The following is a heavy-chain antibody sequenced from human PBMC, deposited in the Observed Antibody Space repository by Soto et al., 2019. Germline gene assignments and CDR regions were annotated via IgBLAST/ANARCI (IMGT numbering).Heavy chain of an antibody. J-gene: IGHJ4*02. Sequence: ASVKVSCKASGGTFSSYRINWVRQAPGQGLEWVGGIVPIYRTADYAQKFQGRVTITADESARTSYMELRSLKSQDTAAYYCVRDSGAKLSSSWGQGTLVTVSS. CDR2: IVPIYRTA. V-gene: IGHV1-69*13. CDR3: VRDSGAKLSSS. D-gene: IGHD6-13*01. CDR1: GGTFSSYR.